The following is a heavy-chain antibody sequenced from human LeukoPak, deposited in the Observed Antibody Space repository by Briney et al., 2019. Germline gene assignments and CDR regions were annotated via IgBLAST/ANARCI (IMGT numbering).Heavy chain of an antibody. CDR3: ARHSRSSLDY. D-gene: IGHD6-13*01. V-gene: IGHV4-39*01. CDR1: GGSISSGSNY. Sequence: PSETLSLTCTVSGGSISSGSNYWGWIRQPPGKGLEWIGTFYYSGSTYYNPPLNSRDTISADTSKNEFSLKLSSVTDADTAVYYCARHSRSSLDYWGRGTLVTVSS. CDR2: FYYSGST. J-gene: IGHJ4*02.